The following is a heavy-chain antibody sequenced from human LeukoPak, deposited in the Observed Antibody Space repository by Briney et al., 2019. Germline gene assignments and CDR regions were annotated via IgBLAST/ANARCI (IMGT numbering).Heavy chain of an antibody. V-gene: IGHV3-30*02. CDR3: AKDSSDYYFDY. CDR1: EFTFRSYG. CDR2: IWYDEITK. J-gene: IGHJ4*02. D-gene: IGHD3-22*01. Sequence: GGSLRLSCVASEFTFRSYGIHWVRQAPGKGLEWLAFIWYDEITKNYADSVKGRFTISRDNSKNTLYVQLNSLRPDDTAVYYCAKDSSDYYFDYWGQGTLVTVSS.